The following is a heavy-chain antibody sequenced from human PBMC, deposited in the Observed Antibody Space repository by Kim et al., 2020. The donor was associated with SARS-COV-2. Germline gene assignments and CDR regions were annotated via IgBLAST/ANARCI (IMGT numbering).Heavy chain of an antibody. Sequence: YNPSLKSRVTISVDTSKNPFSLKLSSVTAADTAVYYCARGVPVAEDAFDIWGQGTMVTVSS. D-gene: IGHD2-15*01. V-gene: IGHV4-34*01. CDR3: ARGVPVAEDAFDI. J-gene: IGHJ3*02.